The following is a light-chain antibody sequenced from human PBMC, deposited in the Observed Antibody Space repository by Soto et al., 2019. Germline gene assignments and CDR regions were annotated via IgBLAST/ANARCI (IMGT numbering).Light chain of an antibody. J-gene: IGKJ4*01. CDR2: DSS. Sequence: IVMTQSPATLSVSPGERVTLSCRASANVGTNVSWYQQKPGQAPRLLIYDSSTRATGIPDTFSDSGSMTDFTLTISSLHPEESAVYYCQQYNNWGLSFGGGTKVDI. V-gene: IGKV3D-15*01. CDR3: QQYNNWGLS. CDR1: ANVGTN.